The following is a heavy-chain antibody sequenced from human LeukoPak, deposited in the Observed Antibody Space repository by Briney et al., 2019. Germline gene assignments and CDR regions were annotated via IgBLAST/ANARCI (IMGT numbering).Heavy chain of an antibody. Sequence: SETLSLTCAVYGGSFSGYYWSWIRQPPGKGLEWIGEINHSGSTNYNPSLKSRVTISVDTSKNQFSLKLSSVTAADTAVYYCARGRDTAAFDIWAKGQWSPSLQ. CDR3: ARGRDTAAFDI. J-gene: IGHJ3*02. CDR2: INHSGST. CDR1: GGSFSGYY. V-gene: IGHV4-34*01. D-gene: IGHD5-18*01.